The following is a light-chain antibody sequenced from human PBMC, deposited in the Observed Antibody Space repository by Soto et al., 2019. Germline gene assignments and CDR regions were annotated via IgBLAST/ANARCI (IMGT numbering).Light chain of an antibody. CDR3: QHRSNCPLT. CDR2: DAS. Sequence: EIVLTQTPATLALSPGERATLSCRASQSVSTYLAWYQHKPGQAPRLLIYDASNRATGIPARFSGSGSETDFTLTISSLEPEDFAVYYCQHRSNCPLTFGGGTKVEVK. J-gene: IGKJ4*01. CDR1: QSVSTY. V-gene: IGKV3-11*01.